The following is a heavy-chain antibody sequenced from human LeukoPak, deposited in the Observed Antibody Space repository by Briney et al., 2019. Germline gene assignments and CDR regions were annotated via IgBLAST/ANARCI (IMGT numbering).Heavy chain of an antibody. J-gene: IGHJ5*02. V-gene: IGHV3-33*01. CDR1: GFTFSSYG. CDR3: ARWGVLAPLGYCSGGSCSGYDWFDP. Sequence: GGSLRLSCAASGFTFSSYGMHWVRQAPGKGLEWVAVIWYDGSNKYYADSVKGRFTISRDNSKNTLYLQMNSLRAEDTAVYYCARWGVLAPLGYCSGGSCSGYDWFDPWGQGTLVTVSS. D-gene: IGHD2-15*01. CDR2: IWYDGSNK.